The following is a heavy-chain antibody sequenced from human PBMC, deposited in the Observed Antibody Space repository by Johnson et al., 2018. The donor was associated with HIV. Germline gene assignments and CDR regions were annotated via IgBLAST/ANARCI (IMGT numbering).Heavy chain of an antibody. J-gene: IGHJ3*01. CDR3: AKDMGYSSFGFGVDL. D-gene: IGHD6-13*01. CDR1: GFTYDDYA. V-gene: IGHV3-43D*03. CDR2: ISWDGNRN. Sequence: EVRLVESGGAVVQPGGSLRLSCAASGFTYDDYAIHWVRQSPGKGLEWVSLISWDGNRNYYADSVKGRFTISRNNSENSLYLQMNSLRAEDTALYYCAKDMGYSSFGFGVDLWGQGTMVTVSS.